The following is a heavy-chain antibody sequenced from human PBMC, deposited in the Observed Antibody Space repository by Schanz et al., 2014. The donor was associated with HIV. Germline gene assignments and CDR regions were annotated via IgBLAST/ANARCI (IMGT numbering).Heavy chain of an antibody. J-gene: IGHJ5*01. CDR3: AKSRFQLHWFDS. Sequence: QVHLVQSGAALRKPGTSVRVSCKASGYTFTDYFVHWVRQAPGQGLEWMGWINPNEGDTKFAQKFRGRVTMTRDTSISTAYMELTRLRYDDTAVYYCAKSRFQLHWFDSWGQGTLVTVSS. D-gene: IGHD2-2*01. CDR1: GYTFTDYF. V-gene: IGHV1-2*02. CDR2: INPNEGDT.